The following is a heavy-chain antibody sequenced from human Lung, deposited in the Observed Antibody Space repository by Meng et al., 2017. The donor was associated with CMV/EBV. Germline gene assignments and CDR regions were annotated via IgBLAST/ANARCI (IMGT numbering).Heavy chain of an antibody. Sequence: GESLKISCAASGFTFSSYSMNWVRQAPGKGLEWVSSISSSSSCIYYADSVKGRFTISRDNAKNSLYLQMNSLRAEDTAVYYCARDDYGSGSYYNGAWFDPWGQGTLVTVSS. CDR2: ISSSSSCI. J-gene: IGHJ5*02. D-gene: IGHD3-10*01. V-gene: IGHV3-21*01. CDR3: ARDDYGSGSYYNGAWFDP. CDR1: GFTFSSYS.